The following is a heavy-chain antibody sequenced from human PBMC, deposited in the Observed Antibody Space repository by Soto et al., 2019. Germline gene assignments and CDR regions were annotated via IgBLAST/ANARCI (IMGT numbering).Heavy chain of an antibody. V-gene: IGHV1-18*01. Sequence: QVHLVQSGAEVKKPGASVKVSCKGSGYAFTTYGITWVRQAPGQGLEWMGWISAHNGNTNYAQKLQGRVTVTRDTSTSTAYMELRSLRSDDTAVYYCARDPPPPDYWGQGTLVTVSS. CDR3: ARDPPPPDY. CDR2: ISAHNGNT. J-gene: IGHJ4*02. CDR1: GYAFTTYG.